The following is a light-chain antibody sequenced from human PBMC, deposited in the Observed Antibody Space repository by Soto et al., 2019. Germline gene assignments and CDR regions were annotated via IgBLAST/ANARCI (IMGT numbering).Light chain of an antibody. J-gene: IGKJ4*01. Sequence: KQSVAAVSLYTKERATLSCRASQSVSSYLAWYQHKPGQAPRLLIYDASNRATGIPPRFSGSGSGTDFTLTISSLEPEDFVVYYCQQRDNWPLTFGGVTKVDIK. CDR3: QQRDNWPLT. CDR2: DAS. CDR1: QSVSSY. V-gene: IGKV3-11*01.